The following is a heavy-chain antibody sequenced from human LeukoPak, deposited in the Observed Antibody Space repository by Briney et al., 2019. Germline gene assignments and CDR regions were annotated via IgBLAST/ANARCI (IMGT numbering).Heavy chain of an antibody. CDR3: AIPLRPLGFDY. CDR2: IIPILGIA. J-gene: IGHJ4*02. CDR1: GGTFSSYA. V-gene: IGHV1-69*04. Sequence: GASVKVSCKASGGTFSSYAISWVRQAPGQGLEWMGRIIPILGIANYAQKLQGRVTITADKSTSTAYMELSSPRSEDTAVYYCAIPLRPLGFDYWGQGTLVTVSS. D-gene: IGHD7-27*01.